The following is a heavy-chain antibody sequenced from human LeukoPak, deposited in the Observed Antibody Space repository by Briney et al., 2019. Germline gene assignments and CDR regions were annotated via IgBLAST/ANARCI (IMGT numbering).Heavy chain of an antibody. CDR1: GGSISSYY. D-gene: IGHD3-10*01. Sequence: SETLSLTCTVSGGSISSYYCSWIRQPAGKGLEWIGRIYPSGSTNYNPSLKSRVTMSVDTSKNQFSLKLSSVTAADTAVYYCARDWGTYYYGSGSYYNGWFDPWGQGTLVTVSS. J-gene: IGHJ5*02. CDR3: ARDWGTYYYGSGSYYNGWFDP. V-gene: IGHV4-4*07. CDR2: IYPSGST.